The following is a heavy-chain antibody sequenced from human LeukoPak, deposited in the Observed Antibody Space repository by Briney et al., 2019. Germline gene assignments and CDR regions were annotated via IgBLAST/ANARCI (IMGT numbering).Heavy chain of an antibody. D-gene: IGHD3-3*01. CDR2: IYHSGST. V-gene: IGHV4-38-2*02. CDR1: GYSNSSGYY. CDR3: ARGVEWSALDDY. Sequence: SETLSLTCTVSGYSNSSGYYWGWIRQPPGKGLEWIGSIYHSGSTYYNPSLKSRVTISVDTSKNQFSLKLSSVTAADTAVYYCARGVEWSALDDYWGQGTLVTVSS. J-gene: IGHJ4*02.